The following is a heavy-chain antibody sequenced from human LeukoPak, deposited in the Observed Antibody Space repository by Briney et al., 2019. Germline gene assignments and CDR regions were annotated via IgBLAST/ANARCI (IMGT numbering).Heavy chain of an antibody. D-gene: IGHD3-10*02. CDR1: GGSISSNC. CDR3: ATLVGSGGYEDWFDP. Sequence: SETLSLTCTVSGGSISSNCWSWIRQPPGKGLEWIGNIYYSGSTYYNPSLQSRVTLSVDTSKNQFSLKLSSATAADTAVYYCATLVGSGGYEDWFDPWGQGTLVTVSS. J-gene: IGHJ5*02. CDR2: IYYSGST. V-gene: IGHV4-59*04.